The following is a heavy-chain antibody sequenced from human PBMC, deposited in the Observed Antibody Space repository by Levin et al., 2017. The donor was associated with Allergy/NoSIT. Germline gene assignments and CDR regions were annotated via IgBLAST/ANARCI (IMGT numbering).Heavy chain of an antibody. CDR1: GLTFSSYG. D-gene: IGHD6-19*01. CDR2: ISYDGSNK. J-gene: IGHJ4*02. CDR3: ARDKGGGSGWRRGFDY. V-gene: IGHV3-30*03. Sequence: PGGSLRLSCAASGLTFSSYGMHWVRQAPGKGLEWVAVISYDGSNKYYADSVKGRFTISRDNSKNTLYLQMNSLRAEDTAVYYCARDKGGGSGWRRGFDYWGQGTLVTVSS.